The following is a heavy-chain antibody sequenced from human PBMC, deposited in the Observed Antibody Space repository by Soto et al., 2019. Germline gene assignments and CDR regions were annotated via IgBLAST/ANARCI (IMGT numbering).Heavy chain of an antibody. CDR3: ASSGIVGREVNTGFDP. Sequence: KTSETLSLTCTVSDGSITTSYWSWIRQPLGKALEWIGYISYRGSTNYNPSLKSRLTISIDTSKSQISLKLTSMTTADTAVYYCASSGIVGREVNTGFDPWGQGTLVTVSS. CDR1: DGSITTSY. V-gene: IGHV4-59*01. D-gene: IGHD3-22*01. J-gene: IGHJ5*02. CDR2: ISYRGST.